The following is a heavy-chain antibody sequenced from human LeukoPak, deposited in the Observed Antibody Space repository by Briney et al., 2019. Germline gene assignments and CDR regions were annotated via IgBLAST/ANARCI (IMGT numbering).Heavy chain of an antibody. V-gene: IGHV3-30*18. J-gene: IGHJ6*02. D-gene: IGHD5-12*01. CDR3: AKDGSGVATTFYYYDYGMDV. CDR2: ISYDGSNK. CDR1: GFTFSSYG. Sequence: GGSLRLSCAASGFTFSSYGMHWVRQAPGKGLEWVAVISYDGSNKYYADSVKGRFTISRDNSKNTLYLQMNSLRAEDTAVYYCAKDGSGVATTFYYYDYGMDVWGQGTTVTVSS.